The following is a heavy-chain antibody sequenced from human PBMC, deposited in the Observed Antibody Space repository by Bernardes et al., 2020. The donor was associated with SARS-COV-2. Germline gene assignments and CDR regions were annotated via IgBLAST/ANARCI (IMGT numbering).Heavy chain of an antibody. Sequence: WGSLRLSCAASGFTFSNAWMSWVRQAPGKGLEWVGRIKSKTDGWTTDYAAPVKGRFTISRDDSKNTLYLQMNSLKTEDTAVYYCTTGGAITIFGVVIVMDAFDMWGQGTMGTVSS. D-gene: IGHD3-3*01. V-gene: IGHV3-15*01. CDR3: TTGGAITIFGVVIVMDAFDM. CDR1: GFTFSNAW. CDR2: IKSKTDGWTT. J-gene: IGHJ3*02.